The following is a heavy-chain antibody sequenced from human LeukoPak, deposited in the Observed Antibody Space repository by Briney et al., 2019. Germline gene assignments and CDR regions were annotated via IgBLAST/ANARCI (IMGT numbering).Heavy chain of an antibody. J-gene: IGHJ4*02. Sequence: SETLSLTCSVCGGSISSYYWSWIRQPPWKGLEWIGYIYYSGSTNYNPSLKSRVTVSVDTSKNQFSLKLSSVTAADTAVYYCARAVSSVGPPHFDYWGQGTLVTVSS. CDR2: IYYSGST. CDR1: GGSISSYY. V-gene: IGHV4-59*01. D-gene: IGHD5/OR15-5a*01. CDR3: ARAVSSVGPPHFDY.